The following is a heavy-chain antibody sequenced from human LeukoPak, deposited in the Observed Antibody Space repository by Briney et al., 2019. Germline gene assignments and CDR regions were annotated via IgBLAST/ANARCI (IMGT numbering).Heavy chain of an antibody. D-gene: IGHD3-9*01. V-gene: IGHV3-7*01. CDR2: IKQDGSEK. J-gene: IGHJ5*02. Sequence: AGGSLRLSCAASGFTFSSYWMSWVRQAPGKGLEWVADIKQDGSEKYYVDSVKGRFTISRDNAKNSLYLQMNSLRAEDTAVYYCARDTISYDILTGYVPDASWGQGTLVTVSS. CDR1: GFTFSSYW. CDR3: ARDTISYDILTGYVPDAS.